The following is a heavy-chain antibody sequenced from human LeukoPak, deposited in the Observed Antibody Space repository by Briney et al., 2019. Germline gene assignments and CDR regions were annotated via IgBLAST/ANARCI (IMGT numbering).Heavy chain of an antibody. V-gene: IGHV3-72*01. CDR3: ARSYYYGGSTYYIDY. CDR1: GFTSSDHY. D-gene: IGHD3-10*01. J-gene: IGHJ4*02. CDR2: TRNEANSYST. Sequence: GGSLRLSCAASGFTSSDHYFDWVRQAPGKGLEWVGRTRNEANSYSTDYAASVKGRFVISRDASKNSLYLQMNTLKTEDTAVYYCARSYYYGGSTYYIDYWGQGNPVTVSS.